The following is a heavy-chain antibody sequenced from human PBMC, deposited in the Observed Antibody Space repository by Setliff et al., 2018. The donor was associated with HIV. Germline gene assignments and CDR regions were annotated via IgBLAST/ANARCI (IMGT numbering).Heavy chain of an antibody. J-gene: IGHJ4*01. V-gene: IGHV4-39*07. CDR2: RYYSGSI. CDR3: ARLTALGRDGYNYDY. D-gene: IGHD5-12*01. CDR1: GGSISSSSYY. Sequence: PSETLSLTCTVSGGSISSSSYYWGWIRQPPGKGLEWIGCRYYSGSIQYNPSLKSRVTISADTSKKQFFLELSSVTAADTAVYYCARLTALGRDGYNYDYWGHGTLVTVSS.